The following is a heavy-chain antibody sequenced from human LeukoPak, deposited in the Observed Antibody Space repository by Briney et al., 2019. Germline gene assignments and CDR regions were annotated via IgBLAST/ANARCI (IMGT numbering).Heavy chain of an antibody. V-gene: IGHV3-43*02. D-gene: IGHD6-19*01. Sequence: PGGSLKLSCAASGFTFDDYAMHWVRQAPGKGLEWVSLISGDGGSTYYADSVKGRFTISRDNSKNSLYLQMNSLRTEDTALYYCAKELHSSGWYFWFDPWGQGTLVTVSS. CDR2: ISGDGGST. CDR3: AKELHSSGWYFWFDP. J-gene: IGHJ5*02. CDR1: GFTFDDYA.